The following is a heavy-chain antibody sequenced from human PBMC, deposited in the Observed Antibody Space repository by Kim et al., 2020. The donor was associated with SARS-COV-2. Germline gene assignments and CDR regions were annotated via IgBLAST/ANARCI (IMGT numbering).Heavy chain of an antibody. V-gene: IGHV4-59*01. CDR3: AREGEDSSGYYYGY. CDR2: IYYSGST. D-gene: IGHD3-22*01. J-gene: IGHJ4*02. CDR1: GGSISSYY. Sequence: SETLSRTCTVSGGSISSYYWSWIRQPPGKGLEWIGYIYYSGSTNYNPSLKSRVTISVDTSKNQFSLKLSSVTAADTAVYYCAREGEDSSGYYYGYWGQGT.